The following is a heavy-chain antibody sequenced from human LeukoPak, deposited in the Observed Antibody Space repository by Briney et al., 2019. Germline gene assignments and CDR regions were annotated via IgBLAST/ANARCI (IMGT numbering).Heavy chain of an antibody. V-gene: IGHV4-31*03. D-gene: IGHD3-22*01. CDR1: GGSISSGGYY. CDR3: ARGLRVVVITTSSLSFDY. CDR2: ISYSGST. J-gene: IGHJ4*02. Sequence: PSETLSLTCTVSGGSISSGGYYWGWIRQHPGKGLEWIGYISYSGSTHYSSSLKSRVSISVDSSTNQFSLKLSSVTAADTAVYYCARGLRVVVITTSSLSFDYWGQGTLVTVSS.